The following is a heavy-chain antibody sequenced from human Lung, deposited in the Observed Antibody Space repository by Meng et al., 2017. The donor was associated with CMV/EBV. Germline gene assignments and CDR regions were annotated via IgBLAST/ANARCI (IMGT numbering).Heavy chain of an antibody. CDR1: GFTFRDYH. D-gene: IGHD3-3*01. Sequence: SCRASGFTFRDYHMSCIRQAPGKELEWDSYISSSGSTIYYQDSVKSRFTISRDNAKNLLYLQMNSLRADDTAVYYCASPPAEFLMDRRGQGPLVTVSS. V-gene: IGHV3-11*04. J-gene: IGHJ4*02. CDR3: ASPPAEFLMDR. CDR2: ISSSGSTI.